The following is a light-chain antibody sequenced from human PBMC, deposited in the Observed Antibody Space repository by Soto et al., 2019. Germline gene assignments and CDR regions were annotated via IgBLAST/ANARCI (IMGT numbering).Light chain of an antibody. CDR2: DAS. CDR1: QSMGSN. J-gene: IGKJ1*01. V-gene: IGKV3D-15*01. Sequence: EIVMTQSPATMSVSPGERATLSCRASQSMGSNVAWYQQKPGQAPRLLIYDASSRATGIPARFSGSGSGTEFTLTISSLQSEDFAVYYCQQYSSWRTFGQGTKV. CDR3: QQYSSWRT.